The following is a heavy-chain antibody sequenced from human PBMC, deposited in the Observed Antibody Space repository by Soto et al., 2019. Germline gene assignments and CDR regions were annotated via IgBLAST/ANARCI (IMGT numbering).Heavy chain of an antibody. V-gene: IGHV1-3*04. CDR3: ARDGAVAGDTNFDY. J-gene: IGHJ4*02. CDR1: GYTFTHYA. CDR2: INTGNGNT. Sequence: ASVKVSCKASGYTFTHYAMHWVRQAPGQRLEWMGWINTGNGNTKYSQKFQGRVTITTDTSASTAYMELSSLRSEDTAVYYCARDGAVAGDTNFDYWGQGTMVTVSS. D-gene: IGHD6-19*01.